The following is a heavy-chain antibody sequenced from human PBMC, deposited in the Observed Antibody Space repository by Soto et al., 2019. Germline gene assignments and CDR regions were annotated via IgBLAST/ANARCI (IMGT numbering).Heavy chain of an antibody. Sequence: LGGSLRLSCAASGFTFSNAWMNWVRQAPGKGLEWVGRIKSKTDGGTTDYAAPVKGRFTISREDSKNTLYLQMNSLKTEDTAVYYCTTDPGVLWFGELLKHRYYFDYWGQGTLVTVSS. V-gene: IGHV3-15*07. D-gene: IGHD3-10*01. J-gene: IGHJ4*02. CDR2: IKSKTDGGTT. CDR1: GFTFSNAW. CDR3: TTDPGVLWFGELLKHRYYFDY.